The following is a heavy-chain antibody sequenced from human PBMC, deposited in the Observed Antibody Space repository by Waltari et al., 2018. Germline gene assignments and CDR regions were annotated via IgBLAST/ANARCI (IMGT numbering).Heavy chain of an antibody. J-gene: IGHJ4*02. CDR3: ARSIPRSDF. CDR1: GASLSGYS. D-gene: IGHD2-21*01. Sequence: QVQLQQWGAGLLKPSETLSLTCAVYGASLSGYSWSWIRQPPGRGLEWIGEIDQSGTTNYNPSLKSRVTMSVDTSKSQFSLRLGSVTAADTAVYYCARSIPRSDFWGQGALVTVSS. CDR2: IDQSGTT. V-gene: IGHV4-34*02.